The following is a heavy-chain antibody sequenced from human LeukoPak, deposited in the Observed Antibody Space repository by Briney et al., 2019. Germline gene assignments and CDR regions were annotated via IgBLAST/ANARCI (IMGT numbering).Heavy chain of an antibody. V-gene: IGHV3-21*01. CDR2: ISSSSSYI. CDR1: GFTFSSYS. Sequence: GGSLRLSCAASGFTFSSYSMNGVRQAPGKGLEWVSSISSSSSYIYYADSVKGRFTISRDNAKNSLYLQMNSLRAEDTAVYYCARDLNWDYYDSSGYYYVLGYWGQGTLVTVSS. D-gene: IGHD3-22*01. CDR3: ARDLNWDYYDSSGYYYVLGY. J-gene: IGHJ4*02.